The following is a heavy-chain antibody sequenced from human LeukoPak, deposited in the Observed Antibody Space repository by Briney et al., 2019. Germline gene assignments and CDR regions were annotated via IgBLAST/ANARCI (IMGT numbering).Heavy chain of an antibody. D-gene: IGHD2-15*01. V-gene: IGHV3-30*18. CDR2: ISYDGSNK. J-gene: IGHJ4*02. Sequence: PGGSPRLSCAASGFTFSSYGMHWVRQAPGKGLEWVAVISYDGSNKYYADSVKGRFTISRDNSKNTLYLQMNSLRAEDTAVYYCAKDCSGGSCYGYWGQGTLVTVSS. CDR1: GFTFSSYG. CDR3: AKDCSGGSCYGY.